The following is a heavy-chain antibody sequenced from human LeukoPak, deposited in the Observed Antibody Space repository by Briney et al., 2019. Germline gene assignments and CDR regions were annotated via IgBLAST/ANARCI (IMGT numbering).Heavy chain of an antibody. Sequence: GGSLRLSCAASGFTFSSYWMSWVRQAPGKGLEWVANIKQDGSEKYYVDSVKGRFTISRDNAKNSLYLQMNSLRAEDTAVYYCAREDRADIVATIGTLYYYYYMDVWGKGTTVTISS. CDR2: IKQDGSEK. V-gene: IGHV3-7*01. CDR3: AREDRADIVATIGTLYYYYYMDV. D-gene: IGHD5-12*01. J-gene: IGHJ6*03. CDR1: GFTFSSYW.